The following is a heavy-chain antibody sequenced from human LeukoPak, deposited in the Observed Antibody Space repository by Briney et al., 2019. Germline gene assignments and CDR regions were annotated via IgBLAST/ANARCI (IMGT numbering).Heavy chain of an antibody. J-gene: IGHJ4*02. Sequence: GGSLRLPCAASGFTFSTYAIQWVRQAPGKGLEWLSYISGTGRTLYYADSVKGRFTISRDNAKNSLYLQMNSLRAEDTAVYYCAKGGYSVSDWRFFDHWGQGTQVTVSS. D-gene: IGHD5/OR15-5a*01. CDR3: AKGGYSVSDWRFFDH. V-gene: IGHV3-48*04. CDR2: ISGTGRTL. CDR1: GFTFSTYA.